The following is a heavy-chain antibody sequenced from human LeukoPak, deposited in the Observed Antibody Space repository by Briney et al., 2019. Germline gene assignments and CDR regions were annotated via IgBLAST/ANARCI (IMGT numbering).Heavy chain of an antibody. CDR1: GGSISSYY. CDR3: AREPRPYYYDSSGYYNFDY. D-gene: IGHD3-22*01. V-gene: IGHV4-59*01. CDR2: IDDSGNT. Sequence: SETLSLTCTVSGGSISSYYWSWIRRPPGKGLEWIGYIDDSGNTNYNPSLKSQVTISVDRSKNQFSLKLSFVTAADTAVYHCAREPRPYYYDSSGYYNFDYWGQGTLVTVSS. J-gene: IGHJ4*02.